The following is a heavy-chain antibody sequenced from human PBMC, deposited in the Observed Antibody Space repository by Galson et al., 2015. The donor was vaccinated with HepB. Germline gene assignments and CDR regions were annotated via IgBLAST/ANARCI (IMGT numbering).Heavy chain of an antibody. J-gene: IGHJ4*02. D-gene: IGHD3-9*01. CDR2: ISGSGGST. V-gene: IGHV3-23*01. CDR1: GFTFSSYA. Sequence: LRLSCAASGFTFSSYAMSWVRQAPGKGLEWVSAISGSGGSTYYADSVKGRFTISRDNSKNTLYLQMNSLRAEDTAVYYCGKGGILGVYDILSVIDFWGQGTLVTVSS. CDR3: GKGGILGVYDILSVIDF.